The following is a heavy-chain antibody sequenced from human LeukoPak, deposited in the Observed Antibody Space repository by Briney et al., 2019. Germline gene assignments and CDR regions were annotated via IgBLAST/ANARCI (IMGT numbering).Heavy chain of an antibody. CDR3: AKIRWFGELLSPYFDY. CDR2: ISSSSSYI. V-gene: IGHV3-21*04. CDR1: GFTFSSYS. J-gene: IGHJ4*02. D-gene: IGHD3-10*01. Sequence: GGSLRLSCAASGFTFSSYSMNWVRQAPGKGLEWVSSISSSSSYIYYADSVKGRFTISRDNSKNTLYLQMNSLRAEDTAVYYCAKIRWFGELLSPYFDYWGQRTLVTVSS.